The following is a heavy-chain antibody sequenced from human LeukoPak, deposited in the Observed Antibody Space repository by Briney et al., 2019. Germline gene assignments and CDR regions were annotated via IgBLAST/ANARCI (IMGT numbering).Heavy chain of an antibody. J-gene: IGHJ5*02. V-gene: IGHV3-53*01. CDR2: IYSGGST. CDR1: GFTVSSNY. D-gene: IGHD6-13*01. Sequence: HSGGSLRLSCAASGFTVSSNYMSWVRQAPGKGLEWVSVIYSGGSTYYADSVKGRFTISRDNSKNTLYLQMNSLRAEDTAVYYCASLPRRRSSWYGSWFDPWGQGTLVTVSS. CDR3: ASLPRRRSSWYGSWFDP.